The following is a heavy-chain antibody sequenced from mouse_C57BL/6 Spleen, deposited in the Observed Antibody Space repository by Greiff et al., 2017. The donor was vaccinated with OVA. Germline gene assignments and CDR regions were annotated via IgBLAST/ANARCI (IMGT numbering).Heavy chain of an antibody. CDR1: GFTFSDYY. CDR3: ARDGYYEMDY. Sequence: DVKLVESEGGLVQPGSSMKLSCTASGFTFSDYYMAWVRQVPEKGLEWVANINYDGSSTYYLDSLKSRFIISRDNAKNILYLQMSSLKSEDTATYYCARDGYYEMDYWGQGTSVTVSS. V-gene: IGHV5-16*01. J-gene: IGHJ4*01. CDR2: INYDGSST.